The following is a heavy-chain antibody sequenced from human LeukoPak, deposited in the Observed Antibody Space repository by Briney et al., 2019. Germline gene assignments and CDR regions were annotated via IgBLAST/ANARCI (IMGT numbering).Heavy chain of an antibody. Sequence: PGGSLRLSCAASGFTFSNYWMHWVRQVPGKGLVWVSRTNPGGSNTAYADSVKGRFTISRDNARNTLYLQMDSLRAEDTAVYYCARSKQADDYWGQGTLVTVSS. CDR2: TNPGGSNT. CDR3: ARSKQADDY. CDR1: GFTFSNYW. V-gene: IGHV3-74*01. J-gene: IGHJ4*02.